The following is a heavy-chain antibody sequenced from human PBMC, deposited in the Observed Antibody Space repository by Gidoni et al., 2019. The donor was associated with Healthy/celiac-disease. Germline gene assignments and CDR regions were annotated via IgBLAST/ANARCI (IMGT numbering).Heavy chain of an antibody. CDR1: GFTFSDYY. CDR3: ARELVWVGY. Sequence: QVQLVESGGGLVKPGGALRLSCAASGFTFSDYYMSWIRQAPGKGLERVLYIFIIVLIIYHADSVNGPYTISRDKATNSLYLQMCSLRAEDTAVYYCARELVWVGYWGQGTLVTVSS. J-gene: IGHJ4*02. D-gene: IGHD6-13*01. V-gene: IGHV3-11*01. CDR2: IFIIVLII.